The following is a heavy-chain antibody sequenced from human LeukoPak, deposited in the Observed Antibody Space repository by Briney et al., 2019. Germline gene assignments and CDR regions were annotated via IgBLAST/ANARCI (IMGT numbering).Heavy chain of an antibody. V-gene: IGHV1-69*05. CDR2: IIPIFGTA. Sequence: ASVKVSCKASGGTFSSYAISWVRQAPGQGLEWMGGIIPIFGTANYAQKFQGRVTITTDESTSTAYMELSSLRSEDTAVYYCARERSYYYDSSGYYRQGYFDYWGQGTLVTVSS. CDR1: GGTFSSYA. J-gene: IGHJ4*02. D-gene: IGHD3-22*01. CDR3: ARERSYYYDSSGYYRQGYFDY.